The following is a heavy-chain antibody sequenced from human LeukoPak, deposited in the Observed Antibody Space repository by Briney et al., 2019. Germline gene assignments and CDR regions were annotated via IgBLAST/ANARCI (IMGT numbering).Heavy chain of an antibody. D-gene: IGHD3-16*01. V-gene: IGHV1-2*02. CDR3: ARDMNWRASIWYFDL. CDR2: VNPHSGDT. J-gene: IGHJ2*01. CDR1: GYSFTGCF. Sequence: ASVKVSCKASGYSFTGCFMHWVRQAPGQGLEWMGWVNPHSGDTDSAQRFRGRVTMTRDTSINTAYMELSRLTSDDTAVYYCARDMNWRASIWYFDLWGRGTLVTVSS.